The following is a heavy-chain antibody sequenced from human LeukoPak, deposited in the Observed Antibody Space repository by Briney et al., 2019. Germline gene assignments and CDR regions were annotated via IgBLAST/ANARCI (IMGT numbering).Heavy chain of an antibody. CDR1: GFTFSSYA. CDR3: ARGGIVVATALDY. CDR2: ISYDGSNK. J-gene: IGHJ4*02. D-gene: IGHD2-21*02. Sequence: GGSLRLSCAASGFTFSSYAMHWVRQAPGKGLEWVAVISYDGSNKYYADSVKGRFTISRDNSKNTLYLQMNSLRAEDTAVYYCARGGIVVATALDYWGQGTLVTVSS. V-gene: IGHV3-30-3*01.